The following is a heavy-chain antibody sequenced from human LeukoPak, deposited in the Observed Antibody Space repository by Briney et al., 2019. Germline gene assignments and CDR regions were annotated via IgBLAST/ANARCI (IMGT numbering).Heavy chain of an antibody. CDR1: GFAFSSYA. CDR3: ARRWQQLPFDY. CDR2: ISYDGSNK. D-gene: IGHD6-13*01. Sequence: PEWCLTLAWAATGFAFSSYAMHWFGPAASKEIEGVAVISYDGSNKYYADSVKGRLTISRDTSKNTMYLQMNSLRAEDTAVYYCARRWQQLPFDYWGQGTLVTVSS. J-gene: IGHJ4*02. V-gene: IGHV3-30*01.